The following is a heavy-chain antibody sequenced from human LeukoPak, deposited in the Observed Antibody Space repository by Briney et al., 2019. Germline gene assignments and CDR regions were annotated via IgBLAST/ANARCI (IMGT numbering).Heavy chain of an antibody. CDR2: INPNSGGT. CDR3: ARAFSEGPLNQMP. CDR1: GYTFTGYY. V-gene: IGHV1-2*02. J-gene: IGHJ4*02. Sequence: GASVKVSCKASGYTFTGYYMHWVRQAPGQGLEWMGWINPNSGGTNYAQKFQGRVTMTRDTSISTAYMGLSRLRSDDTAVYYCARAFSEGPLNQMPWGQGTLVTVSS. D-gene: IGHD2-2*01.